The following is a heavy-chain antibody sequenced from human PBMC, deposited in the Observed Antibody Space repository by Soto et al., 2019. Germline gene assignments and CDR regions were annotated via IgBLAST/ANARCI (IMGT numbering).Heavy chain of an antibody. D-gene: IGHD5-12*01. J-gene: IGHJ3*02. Sequence: QVQLQGSGPGLVKPSETLSLTCTVSGGSISSYYWSWIRQPPGKGLEWIGYIYYSGSTNYNPSLKSRVTISVDTSKNQFSLKLSSVTAADTAVYYCARRYEYAYDIWRQGTMVTVSS. CDR3: ARRYEYAYDI. V-gene: IGHV4-59*01. CDR1: GGSISSYY. CDR2: IYYSGST.